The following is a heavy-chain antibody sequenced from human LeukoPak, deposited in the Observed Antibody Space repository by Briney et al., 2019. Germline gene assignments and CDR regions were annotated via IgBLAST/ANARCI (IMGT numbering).Heavy chain of an antibody. CDR3: ALDDIVWGSYRYRYFDY. Sequence: AASVKVSCKASGYTFTSYGINWVRQAPGQGLEWMGWISAYNGNTNYAQKLQGRVTMTTDTSTSTAYMELRSLRPDDTAVYYCALDDIVWGSYRYRYFDYWGQGTLVTVSS. D-gene: IGHD3-16*02. CDR2: ISAYNGNT. CDR1: GYTFTSYG. J-gene: IGHJ4*02. V-gene: IGHV1-18*01.